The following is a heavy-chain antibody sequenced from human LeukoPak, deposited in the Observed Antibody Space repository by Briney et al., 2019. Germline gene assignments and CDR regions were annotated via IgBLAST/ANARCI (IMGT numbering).Heavy chain of an antibody. CDR2: IIPILGIA. V-gene: IGHV1-69*04. J-gene: IGHJ4*02. D-gene: IGHD2-21*02. CDR1: GGTFSSYA. Sequence: SVKVSCKASGGTFSSYAISWVRQAPGQGLELMGRIIPILGIANYAQKFQGRVTITADKSTSTAYMELSSLRSEDTAVYYCARSCVGDCYQGFDYWGQGTLVTVSS. CDR3: ARSCVGDCYQGFDY.